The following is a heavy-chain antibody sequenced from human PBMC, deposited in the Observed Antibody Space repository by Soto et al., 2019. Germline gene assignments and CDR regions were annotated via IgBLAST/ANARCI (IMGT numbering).Heavy chain of an antibody. CDR3: ARSITTFDY. CDR1: GFTFSSYE. CDR2: ISSSGDTI. V-gene: IGHV3-48*03. D-gene: IGHD3-10*01. J-gene: IGHJ4*02. Sequence: GGSLRLSCGASGFTFSSYEMNWVRQAPGKGLEWVSYISSSGDTINYADSVKGRFTISRDNAKNSLYLQMNSLRAEDTAVYYCARSITTFDYWGQGTPVTVSS.